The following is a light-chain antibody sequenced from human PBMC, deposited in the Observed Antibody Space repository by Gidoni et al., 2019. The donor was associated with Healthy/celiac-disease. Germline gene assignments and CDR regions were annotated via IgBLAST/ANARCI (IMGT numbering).Light chain of an antibody. Sequence: IVMTQSPDSLAVSLGERATINCKSSQSVLYSSNNKNYLAWYQQKPGQPPKLLIYWASTRESGVPERFSGSGSGTDFTLTISSLQAEDVAVYYCQQYYSTPFTFGPGTKVDIK. V-gene: IGKV4-1*01. CDR1: QSVLYSSNNKNY. J-gene: IGKJ3*01. CDR2: WAS. CDR3: QQYYSTPFT.